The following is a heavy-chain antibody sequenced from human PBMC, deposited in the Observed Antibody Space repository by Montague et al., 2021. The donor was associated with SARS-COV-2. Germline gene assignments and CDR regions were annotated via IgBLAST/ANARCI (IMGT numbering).Heavy chain of an antibody. CDR2: IDWXDDK. V-gene: IGHV2-70*11. CDR3: ARMTVAGIPFDY. J-gene: IGHJ4*02. D-gene: IGHD6-19*01. CDR1: GFSLSTSGMC. Sequence: PALVKPTKTLTLTCTFSGFSLSTSGMCVSWIRQPPGKALEWLARIDWXDDKYYSTSLKTRLTISKDTSKNQVVLTMTNMDPVDTATYYCARMTVAGIPFDYWGQGTLATVSS.